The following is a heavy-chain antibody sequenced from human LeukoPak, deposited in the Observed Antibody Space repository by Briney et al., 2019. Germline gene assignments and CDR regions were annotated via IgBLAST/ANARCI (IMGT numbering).Heavy chain of an antibody. CDR1: GFTFDDYA. J-gene: IGHJ4*02. V-gene: IGHV3-9*01. Sequence: GRSLRLSCAASGFTFDDYAMHWVRQAPGKGPEWVSGISWNSGSIGYADSVKGRFTISRDNSKNTLYLQMNSLRAEDTAVYYCAKGAITFGGVIVGNYIYYWGQGTLVTVSS. D-gene: IGHD3-16*02. CDR3: AKGAITFGGVIVGNYIYY. CDR2: ISWNSGSI.